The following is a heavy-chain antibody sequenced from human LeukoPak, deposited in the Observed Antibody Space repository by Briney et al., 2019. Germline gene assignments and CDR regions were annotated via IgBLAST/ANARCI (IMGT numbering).Heavy chain of an antibody. J-gene: IGHJ4*02. Sequence: LPGGSLRLSCAASGFTFSSYAMSWVRQAPGKGLEWVSSISENGGSTYYEDSVKGRFTISRDNSKSTLYLQMNTLRVEDTAVYYCAKDRSSTFLPVDYWGQGTLVTVSS. CDR1: GFTFSSYA. CDR3: AKDRSSTFLPVDY. V-gene: IGHV3-23*01. CDR2: ISENGGST. D-gene: IGHD6-13*01.